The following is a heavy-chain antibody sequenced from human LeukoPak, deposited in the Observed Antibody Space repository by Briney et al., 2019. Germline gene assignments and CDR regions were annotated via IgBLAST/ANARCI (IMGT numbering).Heavy chain of an antibody. CDR2: IYSGGST. V-gene: IGHV3-66*02. Sequence: PGGSLRLSCAASGLTVRSNYMSCVRQAPGKGLEWVSVIYSGGSTYYADSVKGRFTISRDNSQNTLYLQMNSLRAEDTAVYYCAREYYDFWSGSFQHWGQGTLVTVSS. CDR3: AREYYDFWSGSFQH. J-gene: IGHJ1*01. D-gene: IGHD3-3*01. CDR1: GLTVRSNY.